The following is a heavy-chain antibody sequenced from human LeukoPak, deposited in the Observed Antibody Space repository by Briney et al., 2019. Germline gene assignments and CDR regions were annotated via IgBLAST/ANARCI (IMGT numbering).Heavy chain of an antibody. CDR1: GGTFSSYA. CDR3: ARRLAAAGSPYNWFDP. J-gene: IGHJ5*02. CDR2: IYPADSDT. Sequence: KVSCKASGGTFSSYAISWVRQMPGKGLEWMGIIYPADSDTRYSPSFQGQVTISADKSISTAYLQWSSLKASDTAMYYCARRLAAAGSPYNWFDPWGQGTLVTVSS. V-gene: IGHV5-51*01. D-gene: IGHD6-13*01.